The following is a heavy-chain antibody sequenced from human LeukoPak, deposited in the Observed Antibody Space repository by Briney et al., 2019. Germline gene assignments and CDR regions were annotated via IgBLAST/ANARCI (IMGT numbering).Heavy chain of an antibody. V-gene: IGHV3-23*01. D-gene: IGHD6-13*01. CDR2: ISGSGGST. J-gene: IGHJ3*02. CDR3: ARLGGGHSSSWYDAFDI. Sequence: GGSLRLSCAASGFTFSTYGMNWVRQAPGKGLEWVSGISGSGGSTYYADSVKGRFTISRDNSRNTLYLQMNSLRAEDTAVYYCARLGGGHSSSWYDAFDIWGQGTMVTVSS. CDR1: GFTFSTYG.